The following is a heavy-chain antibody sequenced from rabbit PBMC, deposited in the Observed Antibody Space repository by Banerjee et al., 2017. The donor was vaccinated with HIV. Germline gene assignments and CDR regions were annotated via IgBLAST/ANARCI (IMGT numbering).Heavy chain of an antibody. D-gene: IGHD4-1*01. Sequence: QSLEESGGGLVKPGASLILTCTASGFPVSDSYWIYWVRQAPGKGLEWIACIYVGVSGDTFYARWAEGRFTISKTSSTTVTLQMTSLTAADPAPYFCARDRANYWSSGWANLWGQGSLVTVS. CDR2: IYVGVSGDT. CDR3: ARDRANYWSSGWANL. J-gene: IGHJ4*01. V-gene: IGHV1S40*01. CDR1: GFPVSDSYW.